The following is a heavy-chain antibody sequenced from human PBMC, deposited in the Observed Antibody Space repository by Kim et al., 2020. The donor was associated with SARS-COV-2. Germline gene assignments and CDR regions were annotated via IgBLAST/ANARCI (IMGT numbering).Heavy chain of an antibody. V-gene: IGHV3-11*01. CDR2: ISTRGKSI. CDR3: ARSGNDYNWFGI. J-gene: IGHJ5*02. D-gene: IGHD1-1*01. CDR1: GLSFSDSY. Sequence: GGSLRLSCAASGLSFSDSYMNWVRQAPGKGLEWLSFISTRGKSIFYADSVEGRFTISRDNAKNSLYLQMNYLRDEDTAVYYCARSGNDYNWFGIWGQG.